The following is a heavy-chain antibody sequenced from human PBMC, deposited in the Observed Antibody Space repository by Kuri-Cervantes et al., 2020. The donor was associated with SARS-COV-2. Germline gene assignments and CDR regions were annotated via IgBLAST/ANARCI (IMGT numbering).Heavy chain of an antibody. D-gene: IGHD2-2*02. V-gene: IGHV1-69*05. J-gene: IGHJ5*02. CDR3: ARDRGPGQLLYSAFRWFDP. CDR2: FIPNFGTA. CDR1: GSTFSSYS. Sequence: SVKVSCKASGSTFSSYSISWVRQAPGQGLEWMGRFIPNFGTANYSQKFQGRVTITTDESTSTAYMELSSLRSEDTDVYYCARDRGPGQLLYSAFRWFDPWGQGTLVTVSS.